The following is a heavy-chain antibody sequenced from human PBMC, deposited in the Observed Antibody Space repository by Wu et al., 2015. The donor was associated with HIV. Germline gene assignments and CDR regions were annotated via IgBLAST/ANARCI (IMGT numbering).Heavy chain of an antibody. CDR3: GRVASCSFTWCYWRMDV. V-gene: IGHV1-18*01. D-gene: IGHD2-2*01. CDR1: GYNFTNYG. J-gene: IGHJ6*02. Sequence: QAQVVQSGAEVKKPGASVKVSCKASGYNFTNYGISWVRQAPGQGLEWMGWIMTSNGNTKYAQKFQGRVTMTTDTSTSTAYMELRSLRFDDTAVYYCGRVASCSFTWCYWRMDVWGQGTTVIVSS. CDR2: IMTSNGNT.